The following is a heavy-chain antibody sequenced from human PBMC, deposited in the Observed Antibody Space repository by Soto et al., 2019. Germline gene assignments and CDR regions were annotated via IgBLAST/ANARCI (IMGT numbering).Heavy chain of an antibody. CDR2: IHYDGSNT. CDR1: GFAFKNHW. Sequence: EVQLLESGGKLVQPGGSLTLSCAASGFAFKNHWMHWVRQAPGKGLVWVSRIHYDGSNTRYADSVNGRFTISRDNAKHTLYLHLTSLKVDDTAVYYCAREWYNFSSGSARGGHWYFDLWGRGTLVTVSS. CDR3: AREWYNFSSGSARGGHWYFDL. D-gene: IGHD3-10*01. J-gene: IGHJ2*01. V-gene: IGHV3-74*01.